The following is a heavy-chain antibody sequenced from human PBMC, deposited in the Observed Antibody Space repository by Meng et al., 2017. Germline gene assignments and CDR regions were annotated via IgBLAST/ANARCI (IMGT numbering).Heavy chain of an antibody. CDR1: GGSFSGYY. V-gene: IGHV4-34*01. J-gene: IGHJ4*02. CDR3: ARGTRGYSYGNDY. Sequence: QVPLQQWGAGLLKPSEPLSLTCAVDGGSFSGYYWSWIRQPPGKGLEWIGEINHSGSTNYNPSLKSRVTISVDTSKNQFSLKLSSVTAADTAVYYCARGTRGYSYGNDYWGQGTLVTVSS. D-gene: IGHD5-18*01. CDR2: INHSGST.